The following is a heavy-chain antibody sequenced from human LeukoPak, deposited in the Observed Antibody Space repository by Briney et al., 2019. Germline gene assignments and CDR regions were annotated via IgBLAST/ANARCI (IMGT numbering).Heavy chain of an antibody. Sequence: GGSLRLSCAASGFSFSDYYMSWIRQAPGKGLEWLSYISSSGSTMYYAESVKGRFTISRDNAKNSLYLQMNSLRAEDTAVYYCARHSSGYFDYWGQGTLVTVSS. CDR2: ISSSGSTM. CDR1: GFSFSDYY. D-gene: IGHD3-22*01. J-gene: IGHJ4*02. CDR3: ARHSSGYFDY. V-gene: IGHV3-11*01.